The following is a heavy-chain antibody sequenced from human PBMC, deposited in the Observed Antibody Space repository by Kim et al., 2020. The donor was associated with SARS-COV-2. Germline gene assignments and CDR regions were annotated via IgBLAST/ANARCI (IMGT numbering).Heavy chain of an antibody. Sequence: ASVKVSCKVSGYTLTELSMHWVRQAPGKGLEWMGGFDPEDGETIYAQKFQGRVTMTEDTSTDTAYMELSSLRSEDTAVYYCATERVYSGYERRTTTVYYYGMDVWGQGTTVTVSS. V-gene: IGHV1-24*01. CDR3: ATERVYSGYERRTTTVYYYGMDV. CDR1: GYTLTELS. CDR2: FDPEDGET. J-gene: IGHJ6*02. D-gene: IGHD5-12*01.